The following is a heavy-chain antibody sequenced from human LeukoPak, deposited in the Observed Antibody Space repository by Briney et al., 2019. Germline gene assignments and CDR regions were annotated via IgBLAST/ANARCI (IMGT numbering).Heavy chain of an antibody. CDR2: IYSGGNT. D-gene: IGHD1-26*01. CDR3: ARDRVGATTNFNY. V-gene: IGHV3-53*01. J-gene: IGHJ4*02. Sequence: GGSLRLSCAASGFTVSSNYMSWVRQAPGKGLDWVSVIYSGGNTYYADSVKGRFTISRDNSKNTLYLQMNSLRAEDTAVYYCARDRVGATTNFNYWGQGTLVTVSS. CDR1: GFTVSSNY.